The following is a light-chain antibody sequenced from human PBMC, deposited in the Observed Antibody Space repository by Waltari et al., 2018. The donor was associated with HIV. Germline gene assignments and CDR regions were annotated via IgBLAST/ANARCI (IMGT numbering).Light chain of an antibody. CDR1: SRSVPPYPF. J-gene: IGLJ3*02. V-gene: IGLV8-61*01. CDR3: LLHMGGGAWV. CDR2: STE. Sequence: TVVTQEPSLSVSPGGTVPLPCRSHSRSVPPYPFPPWYQQTPGQAPRTLIYSTEIRSAGVPDRFSGSILGNKAALTITGAQVDDESDYYCLLHMGGGAWVFGGGTKLTVL.